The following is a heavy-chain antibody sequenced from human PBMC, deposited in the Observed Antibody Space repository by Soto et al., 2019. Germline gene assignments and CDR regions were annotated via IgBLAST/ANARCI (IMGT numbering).Heavy chain of an antibody. D-gene: IGHD3-10*01. Sequence: GGSLRLSCAASGFTFSSYAMSWVRQAPGKGLEWISAISASGGIIYYADSVKGRFTISRDSARNSLYLQMNSLRAVDTAVYYCARDGYGSGSYPFDYWGQGTLVTVSS. CDR3: ARDGYGSGSYPFDY. J-gene: IGHJ4*02. V-gene: IGHV3-23*01. CDR2: ISASGGII. CDR1: GFTFSSYA.